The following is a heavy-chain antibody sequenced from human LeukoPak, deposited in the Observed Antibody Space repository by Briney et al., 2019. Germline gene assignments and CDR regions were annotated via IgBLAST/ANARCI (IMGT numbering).Heavy chain of an antibody. J-gene: IGHJ5*02. V-gene: IGHV3-30-3*01. CDR1: GFTFSSYA. Sequence: GRSLRLSCAASGFTFSSYAMHWVRQAPGKGLEWVAVISYDGSNKYYADSVKGRFTISRDNSKNTLYLQMNSLRAEDTAVYYCARDPSIQVLRYFDWPHSSFDPWGQGTLVTVSS. CDR3: ARDPSIQVLRYFDWPHSSFDP. D-gene: IGHD3-9*01. CDR2: ISYDGSNK.